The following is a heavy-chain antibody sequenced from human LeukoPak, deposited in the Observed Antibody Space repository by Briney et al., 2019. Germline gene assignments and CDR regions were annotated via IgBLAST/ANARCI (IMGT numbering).Heavy chain of an antibody. V-gene: IGHV3-21*01. CDR2: ISSSSSYI. J-gene: IGHJ6*02. CDR1: GFTFSSYS. D-gene: IGHD3-9*01. CDR3: ARFHGGLRYFDWLLYQQDYYYYGMDV. Sequence: GGSLRLSCAASGFTFSSYSMNWVRQAPGKGLEWVSSISSSSSYIYYADSVKGRFTISRDNAKNSLYLQMNSLRAEDTAVYYCARFHGGLRYFDWLLYQQDYYYYGMDVWGQGTTVTVSS.